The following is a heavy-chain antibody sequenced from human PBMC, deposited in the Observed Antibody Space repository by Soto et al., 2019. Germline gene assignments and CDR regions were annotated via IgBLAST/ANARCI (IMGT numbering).Heavy chain of an antibody. CDR3: ARDIITVIGGEIYYYFGMDV. Sequence: SETLSLTCAVNGGSFREYYWSWIRQPPGKGLEWIGEVNQSGTTHYNPSLKRRVNISIDTSKNQFSLNLTSVTAADTATYFCARDIITVIGGEIYYYFGMDVWGQGTTVTVSS. D-gene: IGHD3-16*01. V-gene: IGHV4-34*01. CDR1: GGSFREYY. J-gene: IGHJ6*02. CDR2: VNQSGTT.